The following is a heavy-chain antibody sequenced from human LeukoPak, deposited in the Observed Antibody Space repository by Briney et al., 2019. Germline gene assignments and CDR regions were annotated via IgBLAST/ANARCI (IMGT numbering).Heavy chain of an antibody. Sequence: GGSLRLSCAASGFTFSSYAMHWVRQAPGKGLEWVAVISFDGSNKYYADSVKGRFAISRDDSKNTLYLQMNSLRAEDTAVYYCARASGGDYYDSSGYYLTWGQGTLVTVSS. CDR2: ISFDGSNK. J-gene: IGHJ5*02. V-gene: IGHV3-30*09. CDR1: GFTFSSYA. CDR3: ARASGGDYYDSSGYYLT. D-gene: IGHD3-22*01.